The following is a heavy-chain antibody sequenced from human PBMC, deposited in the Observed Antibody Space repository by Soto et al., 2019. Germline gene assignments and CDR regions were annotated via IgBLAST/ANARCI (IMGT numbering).Heavy chain of an antibody. CDR1: GGYSGSGAYS. J-gene: IGHJ6*02. D-gene: IGHD4-17*01. CDR2: IYHSGTT. CDR3: ARAHYGDYGYGMDV. Sequence: SETLSLTCGVSGGYSGSGAYSWSWIRQPPGKGLEWIGYIYHSGTTYYNPSLKSRVTISVDRSKNQFSLKLSSVTAADTAVYYCARAHYGDYGYGMDVWGQGTTVTVSS. V-gene: IGHV4-30-2*01.